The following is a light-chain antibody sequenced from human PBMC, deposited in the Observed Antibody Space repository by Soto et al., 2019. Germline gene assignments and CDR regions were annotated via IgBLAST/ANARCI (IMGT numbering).Light chain of an antibody. CDR2: GAS. CDR1: QSVSSSY. J-gene: IGKJ2*01. CDR3: QQYNNWPPRT. V-gene: IGKV3-20*01. Sequence: EIVLTQSPGTLSLSPGERATLSCRASQSVSSSYLAWYQQKPGQAPRLLIYGASSRATGIPDRFSGSGSGTEFTLTISSLQSEDSALYYCQQYNNWPPRTFGQGTKLEIK.